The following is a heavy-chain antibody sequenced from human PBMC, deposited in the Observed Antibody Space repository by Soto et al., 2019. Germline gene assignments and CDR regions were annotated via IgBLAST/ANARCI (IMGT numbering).Heavy chain of an antibody. V-gene: IGHV4-59*08. Sequence: QVQLQESGPGLVKPSETLSLTCTVSGGSISSYYWSWIRQPPGKGLEWIGYIYYSGSTNYNPSLKSRVTVSVDTSKNQCPLKRNSMTAADTAVYYCARHNYGSGSTYFDYWGQGTLVTVSS. D-gene: IGHD3-10*01. J-gene: IGHJ4*02. CDR2: IYYSGST. CDR3: ARHNYGSGSTYFDY. CDR1: GGSISSYY.